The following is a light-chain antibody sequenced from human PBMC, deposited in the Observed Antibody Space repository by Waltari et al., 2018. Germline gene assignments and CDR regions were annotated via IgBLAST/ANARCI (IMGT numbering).Light chain of an antibody. Sequence: QPVPTQPPFSPASPGESARLTCTLPSYINVGTYNLYWYTQKHGSPPRYLLSYFSDSNKGQGSGVPSRFSGSKDASANTGILLISGLQSEDEADYYCMIWPSNAVVFGGGTKLSVL. J-gene: IGLJ2*01. V-gene: IGLV5-37*01. CDR3: MIWPSNAVV. CDR2: YFSDSNK. CDR1: SYINVGTYN.